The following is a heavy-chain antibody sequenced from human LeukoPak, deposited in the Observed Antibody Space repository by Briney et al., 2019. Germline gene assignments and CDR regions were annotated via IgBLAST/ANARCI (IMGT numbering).Heavy chain of an antibody. Sequence: ASVTVSCKASGYTFTGYYMHWVRQAPGQGLEWMGWINPNGGGTNYAQKFQGWVTMTRDTSISTAYMELSRLRSDDTAVYYCARDQEGKRNWFDPWGQGTLVTVSS. V-gene: IGHV1-2*04. CDR1: GYTFTGYY. J-gene: IGHJ5*02. CDR3: ARDQEGKRNWFDP. CDR2: INPNGGGT.